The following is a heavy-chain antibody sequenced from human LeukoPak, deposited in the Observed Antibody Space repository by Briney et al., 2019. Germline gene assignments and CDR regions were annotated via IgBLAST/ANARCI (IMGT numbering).Heavy chain of an antibody. CDR3: ASRTGSYYPFDS. D-gene: IGHD1-26*01. V-gene: IGHV5-51*01. Sequence: GESLKISCKGSGYSFSNYYIDWVRQMPGKGLEWMGVMFPGGSDIRYSPSFQGQVPISADKSIATAYLQWSSLKASDSAMYYCASRTGSYYPFDSWGQGTLVTVSS. J-gene: IGHJ4*02. CDR1: GYSFSNYY. CDR2: MFPGGSDI.